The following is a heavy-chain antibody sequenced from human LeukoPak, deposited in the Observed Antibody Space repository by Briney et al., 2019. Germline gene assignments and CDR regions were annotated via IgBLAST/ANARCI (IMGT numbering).Heavy chain of an antibody. CDR3: AAGYYDSSGPYDY. Sequence: SVKVSCKASGFTFTSSAVQWVRQARGRRLEWIGWIVVGSGNTNYAQKSQERVTITRDMSTSTAFMELSSLRSEDTAVYYCAAGYYDSSGPYDYWGQGTLVTVSS. CDR1: GFTFTSSA. D-gene: IGHD3-22*01. CDR2: IVVGSGNT. V-gene: IGHV1-58*01. J-gene: IGHJ4*02.